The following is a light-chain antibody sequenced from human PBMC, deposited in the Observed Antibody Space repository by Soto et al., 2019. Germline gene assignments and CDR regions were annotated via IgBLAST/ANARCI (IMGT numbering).Light chain of an antibody. CDR2: GAS. J-gene: IGKJ3*01. CDR1: QSVSNNY. V-gene: IGKV3-20*01. CDR3: QQYGSSPVS. Sequence: EIVWTKYPGTLSLAPGERATLSCRASQSVSNNYLAWYQQKPGQAPRFLMYGASSRATGTPDRFSGSGSGTDFTLTISRLEPEDYAVYYCQQYGSSPVSFGPGTKVDIK.